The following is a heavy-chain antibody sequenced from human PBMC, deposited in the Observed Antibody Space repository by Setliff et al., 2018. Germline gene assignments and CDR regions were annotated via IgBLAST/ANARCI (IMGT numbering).Heavy chain of an antibody. CDR1: GGSINNYY. V-gene: IGHV4-59*08. D-gene: IGHD6-13*01. Sequence: SETLSLTCTVSGGSINNYYWSWIRQSPGKGLEWIGYIDTSGSTDYNPSLKSRVTISVDTSKNQLSLKLSSVTAADTAVYYCARQPYSTTYYYYYYYMDVWGKGTTVTVSS. CDR3: ARQPYSTTYYYYYYYMDV. J-gene: IGHJ6*03. CDR2: IDTSGST.